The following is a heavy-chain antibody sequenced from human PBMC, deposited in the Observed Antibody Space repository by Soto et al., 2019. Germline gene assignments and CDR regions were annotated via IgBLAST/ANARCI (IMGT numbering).Heavy chain of an antibody. V-gene: IGHV3-15*07. Sequence: GGSLRLSCAASGFTFSNAWMNWVRQAPGKGLEWVNRIKSKTDGGTTDYAAPVKGRFTIARDDSKNTLYLQMNSLKTEDTAVYYCTIVTDFWSGYPDYYYYGMDVWGQGTTVTVSS. D-gene: IGHD3-3*01. J-gene: IGHJ6*02. CDR1: GFTFSNAW. CDR2: IKSKTDGGTT. CDR3: TIVTDFWSGYPDYYYYGMDV.